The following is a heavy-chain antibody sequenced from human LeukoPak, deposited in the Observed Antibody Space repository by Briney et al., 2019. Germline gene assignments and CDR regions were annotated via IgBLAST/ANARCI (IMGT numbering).Heavy chain of an antibody. J-gene: IGHJ6*04. CDR3: ARDGGYCGGDCCVDV. CDR1: GRSISRYY. CDR2: IYTSGST. Sequence: SDPLSLPCTLSGRSISRYYWRWLRPPAAKGLAWIGRIYTSGSTNYHPSLKSRVTMSVDMSMDQFSLKLSSVTAADTAVYYGARDGGYCGGDCCVDVWGKGSTVTVSS. D-gene: IGHD2-21*02. V-gene: IGHV4-4*07.